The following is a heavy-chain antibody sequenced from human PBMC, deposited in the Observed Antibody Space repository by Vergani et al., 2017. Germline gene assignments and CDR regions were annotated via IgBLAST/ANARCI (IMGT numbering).Heavy chain of an antibody. J-gene: IGHJ4*02. CDR3: AKXMGSITMVRGVTDY. CDR1: GFTFNQYG. CDR2: TWYDGNNK. Sequence: QVQLVESGGGVVQPGRSLILSCAASGFTFNQYGMHWVRQAPGKGLEWVAVTWYDGNNKQYADSVKGRFTISRDNSKSTMYLQMNSLRAEDTAVYYCAKXMGSITMVRGVTDYWGQGTLVTVSS. V-gene: IGHV3-33*06. D-gene: IGHD3-10*01.